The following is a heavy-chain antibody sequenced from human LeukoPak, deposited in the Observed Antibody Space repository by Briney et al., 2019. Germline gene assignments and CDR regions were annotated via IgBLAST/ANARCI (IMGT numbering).Heavy chain of an antibody. CDR2: IIPIFGTA. CDR1: GGTFSSYA. CDR3: AGAAGKYQLLHIDY. Sequence: SVKVSCKASGGTFSSYAISWVRQTPGQGLEWMGGIIPIFGTANYAQKFQGRVTITADESTGTAYTELSNLRSEDTAVYYCAGAAGKYQLLHIDYWGQGTLVTVSS. J-gene: IGHJ4*02. D-gene: IGHD2-2*01. V-gene: IGHV1-69*13.